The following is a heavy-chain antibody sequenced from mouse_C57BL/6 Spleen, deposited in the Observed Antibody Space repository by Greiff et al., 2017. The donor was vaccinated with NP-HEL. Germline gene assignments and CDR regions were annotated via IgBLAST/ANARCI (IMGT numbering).Heavy chain of an antibody. Sequence: QVQLQQPGAELVMPGASVKLSCKASGYTFTSYWMHWVKQRPGQGLEWIGEIDPSDSYTNYNQKFKGKSTLTVDKSSSTAYMQLSSLTSEDSAVYYCARSLYLDAMDYWGQGTSVTVSS. D-gene: IGHD2-12*01. CDR1: GYTFTSYW. CDR2: IDPSDSYT. J-gene: IGHJ4*01. V-gene: IGHV1-69*01. CDR3: ARSLYLDAMDY.